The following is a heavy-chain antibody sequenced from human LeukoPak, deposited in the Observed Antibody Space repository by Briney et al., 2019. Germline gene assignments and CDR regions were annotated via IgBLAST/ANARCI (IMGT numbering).Heavy chain of an antibody. CDR2: IKQDGSEK. V-gene: IGHV3-7*03. Sequence: GGSLRLSCAVSGFTLSSYWMSWVRQAPGKGLEWVANIKQDGSEKYYVDSVKGRFTISRDNAKNSLYLQMNSLRAEDTAPYYCARVFGSIAAAGNNYWGQGTLVTVSS. CDR3: ARVFGSIAAAGNNY. CDR1: GFTLSSYW. J-gene: IGHJ4*02. D-gene: IGHD6-13*01.